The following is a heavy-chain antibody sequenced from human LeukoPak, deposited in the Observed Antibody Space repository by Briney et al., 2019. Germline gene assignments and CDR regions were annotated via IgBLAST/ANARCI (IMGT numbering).Heavy chain of an antibody. Sequence: SETLSLTCTVSGGSISSYYWSWIRQPPGKGLEWMGYIYYSGSTTYNPSLKSRVTISVDTSKNQFSLKLSSVTAADTAVYYCARGRSIAARTAFDYWGQGTLVTVSS. D-gene: IGHD6-6*01. V-gene: IGHV4-59*01. CDR1: GGSISSYY. CDR3: ARGRSIAARTAFDY. CDR2: IYYSGST. J-gene: IGHJ4*02.